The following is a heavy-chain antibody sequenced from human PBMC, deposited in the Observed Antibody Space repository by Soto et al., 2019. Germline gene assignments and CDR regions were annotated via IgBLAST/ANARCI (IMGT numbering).Heavy chain of an antibody. CDR1: GYSFTSYW. Sequence: GESLKISCKGSGYSFTSYWIGWVRQMPGKGLEWMGIIYPGDSDTRYSPSFQGQVTNSADKYISTAYLQWSSLKVSDTAMYYCSRHVSSSSIFYYYYYGMDVWGQGTTVTVSS. D-gene: IGHD6-6*01. CDR3: SRHVSSSSIFYYYYYGMDV. V-gene: IGHV5-51*01. CDR2: IYPGDSDT. J-gene: IGHJ6*02.